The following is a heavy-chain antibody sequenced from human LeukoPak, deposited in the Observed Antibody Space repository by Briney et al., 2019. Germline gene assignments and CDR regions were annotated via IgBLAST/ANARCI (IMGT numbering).Heavy chain of an antibody. V-gene: IGHV3-30-3*01. CDR3: ARDLGEVDYDFWSGYSNFDY. D-gene: IGHD3-3*01. CDR2: ISYDGSNK. CDR1: GFTFSSYA. Sequence: GRSLGLSCAASGFTFSSYAMHWVRQAPGKGLEWVAVISYDGSNKYYADSVKGRFTISRDNSKNTLYLQMNSLRAEDTAVYYCARDLGEVDYDFWSGYSNFDYWGQGTLVTVSS. J-gene: IGHJ4*02.